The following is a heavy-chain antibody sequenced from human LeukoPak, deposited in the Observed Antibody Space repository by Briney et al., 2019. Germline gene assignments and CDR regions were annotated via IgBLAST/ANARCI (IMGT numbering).Heavy chain of an antibody. CDR3: AKDVRGSHVYYFEF. CDR2: ISSSGGVP. CDR1: GFNFRYYA. Sequence: GGSLRLSCAASGFNFRYYAMNWVRQAPGKGLEWVSAISSSGGVPYYADSVKGRFNISRDNSKNTLYLEMSSLRAEDTAVYYCAKDVRGSHVYYFEFWGQGSLVTVSS. V-gene: IGHV3-23*01. D-gene: IGHD3-10*02. J-gene: IGHJ4*02.